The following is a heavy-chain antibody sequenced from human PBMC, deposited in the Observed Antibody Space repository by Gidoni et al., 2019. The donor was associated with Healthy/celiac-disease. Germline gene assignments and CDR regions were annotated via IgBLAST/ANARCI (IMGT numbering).Heavy chain of an antibody. J-gene: IGHJ4*02. Sequence: EVQLVESGGGLVQPGGSLRLSCAASGFTFSSYEMTWVPQAPGKGLEWVSYISSSGSTIYYADSVKGRFTISRDNAKNSLYLQMNSLRAEDTAVYYCARGHDPTPDLYQLYYDFWSGYLNYWGQGTLVTVSS. CDR3: ARGHDPTPDLYQLYYDFWSGYLNY. CDR1: GFTFSSYE. V-gene: IGHV3-48*03. D-gene: IGHD3-3*01. CDR2: ISSSGSTI.